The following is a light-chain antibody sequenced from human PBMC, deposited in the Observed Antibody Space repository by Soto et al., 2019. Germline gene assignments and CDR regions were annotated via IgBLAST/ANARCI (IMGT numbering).Light chain of an antibody. CDR1: NIRSNS. CDR3: QVWDRSRHVL. V-gene: IGLV3-21*02. CDR2: EQS. Sequence: SYELTQPPSVSVAPRQTARIACAGNNIRSNSVHWYHQKTGQAPVLLVFEQSDRPSGIPERFSTSKSGNTATLTISRVEAGDEADYYCQVWDRSRHVLFGGGTKLTV. J-gene: IGLJ2*01.